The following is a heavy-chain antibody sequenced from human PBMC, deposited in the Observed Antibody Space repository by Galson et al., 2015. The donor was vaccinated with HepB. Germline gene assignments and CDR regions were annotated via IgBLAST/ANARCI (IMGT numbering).Heavy chain of an antibody. CDR3: ARGPARDEYSSSRYDRMIDY. D-gene: IGHD6-6*01. CDR1: GGSFSGYY. J-gene: IGHJ4*02. V-gene: IGHV4-34*01. CDR2: INHSGST. Sequence: SETLSLTCAVYGGSFSGYYWSWIRQPPGKGLEWIGEINHSGSTNYNPSLKSRVTISVDTSKNQFSLKLSSVTAADTAVYYCARGPARDEYSSSRYDRMIDYWGQGTLVTVSS.